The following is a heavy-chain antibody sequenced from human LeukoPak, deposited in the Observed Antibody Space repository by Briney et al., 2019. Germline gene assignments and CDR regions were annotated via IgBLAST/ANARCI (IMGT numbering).Heavy chain of an antibody. Sequence: XXGGTNYAQKFQGRVTMTRDTSISTAYMELSRLRSDDTAVYYCARGRRDGYNYQDHEGRWFDPWGQGTLVTVSS. V-gene: IGHV1-2*02. CDR2: XXGGT. J-gene: IGHJ5*02. D-gene: IGHD5-24*01. CDR3: ARGRRDGYNYQDHEGRWFDP.